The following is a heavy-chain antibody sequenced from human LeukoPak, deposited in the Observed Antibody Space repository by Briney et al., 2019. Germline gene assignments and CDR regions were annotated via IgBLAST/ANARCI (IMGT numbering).Heavy chain of an antibody. CDR3: ARVGKNGWDFDH. Sequence: PGGSLRLSCAASGFTFSSYSMNWVRQAPGKGLAWVANIIEGGDLKYYVDSVKGRFTISRDNTKNSLYLQMTSLRADDTAVYYCARVGKNGWDFDHWGQGTLVTVSS. J-gene: IGHJ4*02. CDR2: IIEGGDLK. CDR1: GFTFSSYS. D-gene: IGHD6-19*01. V-gene: IGHV3-7*01.